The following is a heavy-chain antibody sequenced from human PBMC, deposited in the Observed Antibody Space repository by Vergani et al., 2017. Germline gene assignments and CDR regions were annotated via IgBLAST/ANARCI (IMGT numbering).Heavy chain of an antibody. CDR3: ASKGGVLMVYAMQNAFDI. CDR2: ISWNSGSI. CDR1: GFTFDDYA. D-gene: IGHD2-8*01. Sequence: EVQLVESGGGLVQPGGSLRLSCAASGFTFDDYAMHWVRQAPGKGLEWVSGISWNSGSIGYADSVKGRFTISRDNAKNSLYLQMNSLRAEDTAVYYCASKGGVLMVYAMQNAFDIWGQG. V-gene: IGHV3-9*01. J-gene: IGHJ3*02.